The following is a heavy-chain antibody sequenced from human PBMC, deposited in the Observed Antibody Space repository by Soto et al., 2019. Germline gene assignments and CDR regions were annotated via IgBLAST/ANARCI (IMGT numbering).Heavy chain of an antibody. CDR2: IYYSGST. V-gene: IGHV4-59*01. CDR3: ARGGRKAAVGFGY. D-gene: IGHD6-13*01. J-gene: IGHJ4*02. Sequence: SLTCTVSGGSISSYYWSWIRQPPGKGLEWIGYIYYSGSTNYNPSLKSRVTISVDTSKNQFSLKLSSVTAADTAVYYWARGGRKAAVGFGYWGQGNLVTV. CDR1: GGSISSYY.